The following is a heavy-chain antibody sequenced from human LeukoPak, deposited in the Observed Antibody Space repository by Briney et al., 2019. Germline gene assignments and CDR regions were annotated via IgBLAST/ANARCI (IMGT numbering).Heavy chain of an antibody. CDR3: AGRPAGRGKYFDY. D-gene: IGHD3-16*01. CDR1: GGSITSGDSC. Sequence: SETMSLTCTLPGGSITSGDSCWSWIRHPPGKGLEWIGYIYFSGSTYYNPSLKTRFTISVATSKIQFSLKLSSFTAADTAVYYCAGRPAGRGKYFDYWGQGTLVTVSS. J-gene: IGHJ4*02. V-gene: IGHV4-30-4*08. CDR2: IYFSGST.